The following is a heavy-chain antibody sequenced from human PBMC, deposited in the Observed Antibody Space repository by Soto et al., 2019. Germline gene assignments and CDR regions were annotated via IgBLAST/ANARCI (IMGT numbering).Heavy chain of an antibody. CDR2: VYRTGSV. J-gene: IGHJ4*02. V-gene: IGHV4-39*01. CDR1: GVSIGTSGDY. CDR3: VDVFTGSTFGY. Sequence: QLHLQESGPGLVKPSETLFLTCTVTGVSIGTSGDYWGWVRQPPGKGLEWIGSVYRTGSVYYNPSLYNPSLESRLSITVDTSKNQFSLKLRSVTAADTAVYYCVDVFTGSTFGYWGQGTLVTVSS. D-gene: IGHD3-9*01.